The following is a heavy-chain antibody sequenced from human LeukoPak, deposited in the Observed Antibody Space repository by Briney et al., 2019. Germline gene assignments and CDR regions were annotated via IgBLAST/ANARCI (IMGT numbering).Heavy chain of an antibody. Sequence: PSETLSLTCTVSGGSISSYYWSWIRQPPGKGLEWIGYIYYSGSTYYNPSLKSRVTISLDTSKNQFSLKLSSVTAADTAVYYCARLSGRDYYFDYWGQGTLVTVSS. CDR2: IYYSGST. V-gene: IGHV4-59*08. D-gene: IGHD3-10*01. CDR3: ARLSGRDYYFDY. J-gene: IGHJ4*02. CDR1: GGSISSYY.